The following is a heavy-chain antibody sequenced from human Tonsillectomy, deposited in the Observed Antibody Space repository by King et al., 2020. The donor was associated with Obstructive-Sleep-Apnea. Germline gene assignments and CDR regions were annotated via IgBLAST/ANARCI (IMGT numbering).Heavy chain of an antibody. CDR2: INGGNGNT. CDR3: ARERRGCSGGACYYDAFDL. D-gene: IGHD2-15*01. V-gene: IGHV1-3*01. CDR1: GYTLSTYA. Sequence: LVQSGAEVKKPGASVKVSCKASGYTLSTYAMHWVRQAPGQRLEWMGWINGGNGNTKYSQKVQGRVSITRDTSASTAYMELSSLRSEDTAVYYCARERRGCSGGACYYDAFDLWGQGTMVTVSS. J-gene: IGHJ3*01.